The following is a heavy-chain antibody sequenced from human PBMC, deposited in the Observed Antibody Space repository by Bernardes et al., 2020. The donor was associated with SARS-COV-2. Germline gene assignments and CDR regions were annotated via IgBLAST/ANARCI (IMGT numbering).Heavy chain of an antibody. CDR1: GYTLTEFS. V-gene: IGHV1-24*01. Sequence: ASVKVSCKVSGYTLTEFSMHWVRQAPGKGLEWLGGFDPQQHKIIYAQKFKGRVTMTEDTSTDTAYMELRSLRSEDTAVYYCATDDPAGAVFGVVIYALHIWGQGTMVTVSS. CDR2: FDPQQHKI. J-gene: IGHJ3*02. D-gene: IGHD3-3*01. CDR3: ATDDPAGAVFGVVIYALHI.